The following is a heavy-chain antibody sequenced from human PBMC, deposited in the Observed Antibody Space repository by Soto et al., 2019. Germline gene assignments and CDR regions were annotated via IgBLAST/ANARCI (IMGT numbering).Heavy chain of an antibody. D-gene: IGHD2-15*01. V-gene: IGHV1-18*01. CDR1: GYTFTSYG. CDR2: ISAYNGNT. CDR3: AREVAAAISGYYYGMDV. J-gene: IGHJ6*02. Sequence: GASVKVSCKASGYTFTSYGISWVRQAPGQGLEWMGWISAYNGNTNYAQKLQGRVTMTTDTSTSTAYMELRSLGSDDTAVYYCAREVAAAISGYYYGMDVWGQGTTVTVSS.